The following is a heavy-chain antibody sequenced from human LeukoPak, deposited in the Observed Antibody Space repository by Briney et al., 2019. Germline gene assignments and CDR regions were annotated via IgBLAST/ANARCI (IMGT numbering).Heavy chain of an antibody. D-gene: IGHD6-13*01. CDR1: GGSISTTSNS. V-gene: IGHV4-39*07. CDR2: IYHGGST. J-gene: IGHJ6*03. CDR3: AREAQYTSSWYYYYYYMDV. Sequence: SETLSLTCNVSGGSISTTSNSWGWPRIRQRPTKGRERIGSIYHGGSTHYNSSLKSRVTISVDTSKNQFSLYLSSVTAADTAVYYCAREAQYTSSWYYYYYYMDVWGKGTTVTVSS.